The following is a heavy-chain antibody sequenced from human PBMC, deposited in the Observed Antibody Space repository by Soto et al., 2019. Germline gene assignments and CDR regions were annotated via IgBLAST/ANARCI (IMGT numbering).Heavy chain of an antibody. CDR1: GASVSSGDYY. CDR3: ARRVTGGGERFDP. Sequence: TLSLTCTVSGASVSSGDYYLTLIRQPPGKDLEWIGYIYSSGDTNYNPSLRSRVTMSKDTSKNQFSLKLSSVTAADLAVYYCARRVTGGGERFDPWGQGTLVTVSS. D-gene: IGHD7-27*01. V-gene: IGHV4-30-4*01. CDR2: IYSSGDT. J-gene: IGHJ5*02.